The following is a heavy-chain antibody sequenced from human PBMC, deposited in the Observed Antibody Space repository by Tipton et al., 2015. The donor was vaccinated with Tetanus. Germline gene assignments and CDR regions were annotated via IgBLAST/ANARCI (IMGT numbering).Heavy chain of an antibody. Sequence: TLSLTCSVSGGSVSNRTLYWGWIHQSPGKGLEWIGGIYYTGGSYYFPSFKNRVTLSVDTSKDQFSLRLTSVTAADTAVYYCAGRKGFYRPFDYWGQGHLVTVSS. D-gene: IGHD3-3*01. CDR2: IYYTGGS. CDR3: AGRKGFYRPFDY. CDR1: GGSVSNRTLY. J-gene: IGHJ4*02. V-gene: IGHV4-39*01.